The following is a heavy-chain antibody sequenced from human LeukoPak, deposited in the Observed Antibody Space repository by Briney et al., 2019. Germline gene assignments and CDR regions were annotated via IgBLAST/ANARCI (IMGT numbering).Heavy chain of an antibody. D-gene: IGHD1-26*01. CDR1: GGSFSDYY. J-gene: IGHJ2*01. Sequence: SETLSLTCAVYGGSFSDYYWTWLRQPPGRGLEWIGEINHRGRNNYSPSLTSRLTISVDTSKNQFSLKLSSVTAADTAVYYCARPHLGADNYWYFDLWGRGTLVTVSS. CDR2: INHRGRN. CDR3: ARPHLGADNYWYFDL. V-gene: IGHV4-34*01.